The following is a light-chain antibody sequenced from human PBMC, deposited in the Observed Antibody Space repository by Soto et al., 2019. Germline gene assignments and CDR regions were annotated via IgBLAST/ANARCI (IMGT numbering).Light chain of an antibody. V-gene: IGKV3-20*01. J-gene: IGKJ1*01. CDR1: QSVSSTY. CDR3: QQYGISPPWT. Sequence: EIVLTQSPGTLSLSPGERATLSCRASQSVSSTYLAWYQQKPGQAPRLLIYDASSRATGIPHRFSGSRSGTNFILTISRLEPEDFAVYYCQQYGISPPWTFGQGTKVEIK. CDR2: DAS.